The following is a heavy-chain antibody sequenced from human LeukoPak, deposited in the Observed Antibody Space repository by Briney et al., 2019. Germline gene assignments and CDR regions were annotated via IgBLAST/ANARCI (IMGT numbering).Heavy chain of an antibody. CDR2: IYENGGTT. CDR3: AKDFRIGYSAHFDY. V-gene: IGHV3-23*01. D-gene: IGHD2-21*01. J-gene: IGHJ4*02. CDR1: GFTFRSHA. Sequence: GGSLRLSCVGSGFTFRSHAMSWVRQAPEKGLEFVSGIYENGGTTYYADSVMGRFSISRDNSKNTLYLQMDSLRGEDTAVYYCAKDFRIGYSAHFDYWGQGALVTVSS.